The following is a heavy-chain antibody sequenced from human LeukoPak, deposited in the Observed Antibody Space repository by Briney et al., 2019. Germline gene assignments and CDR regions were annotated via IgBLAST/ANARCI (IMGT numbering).Heavy chain of an antibody. D-gene: IGHD2-15*01. CDR1: GDSVSSNSAA. V-gene: IGHV6-1*01. CDR2: TYYRSKWYN. Sequence: SQTLSLTCAISGDSVSSNSAAWNWIRQSPSRGLEWLRRTYYRSKWYNDYAVSVKSRITINPDTSKNQFSLQLNSVTPEDTAVYYCARSLVYCSGGSCYPHDNFDYWGQGTLVTVSS. CDR3: ARSLVYCSGGSCYPHDNFDY. J-gene: IGHJ4*02.